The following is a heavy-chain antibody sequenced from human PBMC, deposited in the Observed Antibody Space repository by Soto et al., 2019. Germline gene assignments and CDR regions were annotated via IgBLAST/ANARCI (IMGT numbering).Heavy chain of an antibody. CDR2: IIPIFGTA. CDR3: AGGRRLQWMADVVDY. J-gene: IGHJ4*02. D-gene: IGHD6-19*01. CDR1: GGTFSSYA. Sequence: SVKVSCKASGGTFSSYAISWVRQAPGQGLEWMGGIIPIFGTANYAQKFQGRVTMTADASTSTAYMELRSLRSDDTAVYYCAGGRRLQWMADVVDYWGQGTLVTVSS. V-gene: IGHV1-69*13.